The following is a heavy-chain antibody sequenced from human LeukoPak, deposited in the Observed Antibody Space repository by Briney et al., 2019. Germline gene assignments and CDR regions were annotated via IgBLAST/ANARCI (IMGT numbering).Heavy chain of an antibody. CDR1: GYTFTGYF. D-gene: IGHD3-22*01. J-gene: IGHJ4*02. V-gene: IGHV1-2*02. CDR3: ASPYYYDSSGYNY. Sequence: PRASVKVSCKASGYTFTGYFMHWVRQAPGQGLEWMGWINPNSGDTIYAQNFQGRVTMTRDTSINTAYMELSRLRSDDTAVYYCASPYYYDSSGYNYWGQGTLVTVSS. CDR2: INPNSGDT.